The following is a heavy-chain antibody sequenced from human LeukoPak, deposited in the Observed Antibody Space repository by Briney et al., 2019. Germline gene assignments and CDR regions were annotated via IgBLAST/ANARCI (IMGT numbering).Heavy chain of an antibody. Sequence: GASVKVSCKASGYTFSGYSMHWVRQAPGQGLEWMGWISAYNGNTNYAQKLQGRVTMTTDTSTSTAYMELRSLRSDDTAVYYCARERYEVEQWLVPKGYFDYWGQGTLVTVSS. V-gene: IGHV1-18*04. CDR1: GYTFSGYS. CDR3: ARERYEVEQWLVPKGYFDY. J-gene: IGHJ4*02. D-gene: IGHD6-19*01. CDR2: ISAYNGNT.